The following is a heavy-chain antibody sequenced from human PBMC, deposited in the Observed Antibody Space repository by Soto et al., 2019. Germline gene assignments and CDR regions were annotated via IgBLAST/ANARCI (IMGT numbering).Heavy chain of an antibody. D-gene: IGHD4-17*01. J-gene: IGHJ4*02. CDR3: AKEGALTGLTYGDF. Sequence: QVHVVESGGGVVQPGRSLRLSCAASGFTFNDYGMHWVRQAPGKGLDWVGVIGYDGGETHYADSVKGRFTISRDNSKNVLFLQMNSLRPEDTAMYYCAKEGALTGLTYGDFWCQGTLVTVSS. V-gene: IGHV3-30*18. CDR1: GFTFNDYG. CDR2: IGYDGGET.